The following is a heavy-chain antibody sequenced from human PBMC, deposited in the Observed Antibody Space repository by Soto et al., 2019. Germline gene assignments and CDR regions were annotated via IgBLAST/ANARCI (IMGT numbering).Heavy chain of an antibody. CDR1: GGTVSSNSYP. D-gene: IGHD2-15*01. Sequence: PSETLSLTCTVSGGTVSSNSYPWGRLRQATGKGLEWIGTIYSTENTYYHPSLLSRVTISVDTSMNEFSLRLSPVTAAATAVYYFLRDSEDIGRWVYDYWGQGTLVPGSS. CDR3: LRDSEDIGRWVYDY. J-gene: IGHJ4*02. CDR2: IYSTENT. V-gene: IGHV4-39*02.